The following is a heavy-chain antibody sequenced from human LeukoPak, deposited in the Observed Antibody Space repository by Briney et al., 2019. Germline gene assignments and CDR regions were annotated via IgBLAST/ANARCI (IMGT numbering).Heavy chain of an antibody. J-gene: IGHJ4*02. CDR2: IYHSGST. Sequence: SETLSLTCTVSGYSISSGYYWGWIRQPPGKGLEWIGSIYHSGSTYYNPSLKSRVTISVDTSKNQFSLKLSSVTAADTAVYYCARVMGATEIDYWGQGTLVTVSS. CDR3: ARVMGATEIDY. V-gene: IGHV4-38-2*02. CDR1: GYSISSGYY. D-gene: IGHD1-26*01.